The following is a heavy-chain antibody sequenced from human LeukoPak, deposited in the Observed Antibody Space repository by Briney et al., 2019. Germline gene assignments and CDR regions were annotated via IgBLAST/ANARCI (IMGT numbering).Heavy chain of an antibody. D-gene: IGHD2-21*02. CDR3: AKDYCGGNCHNPPLGFNY. Sequence: PSETLSLTCAVYGGSFSGYYWSWIRQPPGKGLEWIGEINHSGSTNYNPSLKSRVTISVDTSKNQFSLKLSSVTAEDTAVYYCAKDYCGGNCHNPPLGFNYWGQGALVTVSS. CDR2: INHSGST. V-gene: IGHV4-34*01. J-gene: IGHJ4*02. CDR1: GGSFSGYY.